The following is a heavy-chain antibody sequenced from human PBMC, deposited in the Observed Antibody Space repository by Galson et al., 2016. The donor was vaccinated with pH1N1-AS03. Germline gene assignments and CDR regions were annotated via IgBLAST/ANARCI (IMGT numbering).Heavy chain of an antibody. D-gene: IGHD6-6*01. CDR1: GFTFTDFA. CDR2: TSSSGGST. J-gene: IGHJ3*01. V-gene: IGHV3-23*01. CDR3: ARTRAARPADAFDV. Sequence: SLRLSCATSGFTFTDFAVSWVRQAPGRGLEWVSATSSSGGSTYYAESVKGRFTISRDYSKNTVDLQMNSLRAEDTAVYYCARTRAARPADAFDVWGQGTTVTVSS.